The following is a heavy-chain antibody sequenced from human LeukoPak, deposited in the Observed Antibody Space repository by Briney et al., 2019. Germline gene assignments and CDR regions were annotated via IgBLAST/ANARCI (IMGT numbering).Heavy chain of an antibody. CDR1: GYTFTSYG. J-gene: IGHJ4*02. CDR2: ISAYNGNT. V-gene: IGHV1-18*01. D-gene: IGHD5-18*01. CDR3: ARGTHTAMDFDY. Sequence: ASVKVSCKACGYTFTSYGISWVRRAPGQGLEWMGWISAYNGNTNYAQKLQGRVTMTTDTSTSTAYMELRSLRSDDTAVYYCARGTHTAMDFDYWGQGTLVTVSS.